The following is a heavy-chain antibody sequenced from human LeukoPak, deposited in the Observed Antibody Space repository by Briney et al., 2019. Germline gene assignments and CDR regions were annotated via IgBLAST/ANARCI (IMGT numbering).Heavy chain of an antibody. V-gene: IGHV3-30*18. Sequence: PGRSLRLSCEASGFTLSSYGMQWVRQAPGMGPEWVSVISHDGTVTHYADSVKGRFTISRDSSTNTLYLQMDSLRTEDTAVYYCTKEGSQYASSWFDYWGQGTLVTVSS. D-gene: IGHD6-13*01. J-gene: IGHJ4*02. CDR1: GFTLSSYG. CDR2: ISHDGTVT. CDR3: TKEGSQYASSWFDY.